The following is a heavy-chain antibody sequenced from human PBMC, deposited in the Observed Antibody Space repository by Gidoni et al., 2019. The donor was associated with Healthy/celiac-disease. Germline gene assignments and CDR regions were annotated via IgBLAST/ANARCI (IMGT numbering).Heavy chain of an antibody. D-gene: IGHD3-9*01. Sequence: PGGSLRLSCSASGFPFSSYAMHWVRQAPGKGLEYVSAISSNGGSTYYADSVKGRFTISRDNSKNTLYLQMSSLRAEDTAVYYCVISYYDILTGPNWFDPWGQGTLVTVSS. CDR1: GFPFSSYA. J-gene: IGHJ5*02. CDR3: VISYYDILTGPNWFDP. CDR2: ISSNGGST. V-gene: IGHV3-64D*09.